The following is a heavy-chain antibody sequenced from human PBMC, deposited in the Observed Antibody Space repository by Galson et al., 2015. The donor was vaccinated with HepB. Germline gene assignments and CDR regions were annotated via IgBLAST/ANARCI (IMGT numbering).Heavy chain of an antibody. CDR3: ARRRLETTVTTSYWYFDL. V-gene: IGHV2-5*02. CDR1: GFSLSTRGVG. D-gene: IGHD4-17*01. CDR2: IYWDDDK. Sequence: PALVKPTQTLTLTCTLSGFSLSTRGVGVGWIRQPPGRALEWLALIYWDDDKRYSPSLESRLTPTKDTSKTQVVLTMTNMDPVDTATYYCARRRLETTVTTSYWYFDLWGRGTLVTVSS. J-gene: IGHJ2*01.